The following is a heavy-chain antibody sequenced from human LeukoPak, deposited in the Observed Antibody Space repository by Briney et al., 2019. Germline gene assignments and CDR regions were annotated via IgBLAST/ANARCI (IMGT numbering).Heavy chain of an antibody. J-gene: IGHJ4*02. Sequence: PGGSLRLSCAASGFTLSNHAMIWVRQAPGKGLEWVSSISGSGAMTYYADSVKGRFTISRDNAMDTLYLQMNSLRADDTAVYYCAKDSVDGSGSQFDSWGQGSLVIVSS. CDR2: ISGSGAMT. CDR3: AKDSVDGSGSQFDS. D-gene: IGHD3-10*01. V-gene: IGHV3-23*01. CDR1: GFTLSNHA.